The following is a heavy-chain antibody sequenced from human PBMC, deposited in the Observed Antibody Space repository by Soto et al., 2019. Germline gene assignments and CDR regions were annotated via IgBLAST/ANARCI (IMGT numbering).Heavy chain of an antibody. Sequence: SETLSLTCTVSGGSISSGGYYWSWIRQHPGKGLEWIGYIYYSGTTYYNPSLESRVTISVDTPKNQFSLKLSSVTAADTAVYYCARAEATLLRGVIAHNWFDPWGQGTLVTVSS. CDR3: ARAEATLLRGVIAHNWFDP. CDR1: GGSISSGGYY. V-gene: IGHV4-31*03. CDR2: IYYSGTT. D-gene: IGHD3-10*01. J-gene: IGHJ5*02.